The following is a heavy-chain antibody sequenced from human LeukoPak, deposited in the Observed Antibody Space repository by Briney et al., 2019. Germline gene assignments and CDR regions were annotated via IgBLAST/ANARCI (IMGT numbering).Heavy chain of an antibody. CDR3: ARGGDYCSSTSCYLWFDY. J-gene: IGHJ4*02. V-gene: IGHV1-69*06. Sequence: ASVKVSCKASGGTFSSYAIGWVRQAPGQGPEWMGGIIPIFGTANYAQKFQGRVTITADKSTSTAYMELSSLRSEDTAVYYCARGGDYCSSTSCYLWFDYWGQGTLVTVSS. CDR1: GGTFSSYA. D-gene: IGHD2-2*01. CDR2: IIPIFGTA.